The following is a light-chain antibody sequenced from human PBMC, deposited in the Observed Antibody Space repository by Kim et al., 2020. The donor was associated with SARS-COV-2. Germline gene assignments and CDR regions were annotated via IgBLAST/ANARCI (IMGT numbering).Light chain of an antibody. V-gene: IGLV3-19*02. CDR3: QSWDSSGHHVI. CDR2: DKD. J-gene: IGLJ2*01. CDR1: SLRSYY. Sequence: SSELTQDPAVSVALGQTVRITCQGDSLRSYYASWYQQKPGQAPEGVIYDKDNRPSGIPDRFSGSSSGNTASLTITGAQAEDEADYYCQSWDSSGHHVIFGGGTQLTVL.